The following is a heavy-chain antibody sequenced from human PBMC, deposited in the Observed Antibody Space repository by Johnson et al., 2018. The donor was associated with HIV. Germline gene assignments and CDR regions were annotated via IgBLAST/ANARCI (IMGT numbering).Heavy chain of an antibody. Sequence: VQLVESGGGVVQPGGSLRLSCAASGFTFSSYGMHWVRQAPGKGLEWVSYISRTASTIYYADSVKGRFTISRDNAKNSLYLQMHSLSAEDTAVYYCARDRGYCTNGVCYYDAFDIWGQGTMVTVAA. V-gene: IGHV3-48*04. CDR3: ARDRGYCTNGVCYYDAFDI. D-gene: IGHD2-8*01. CDR1: GFTFSSYG. J-gene: IGHJ3*02. CDR2: ISRTASTI.